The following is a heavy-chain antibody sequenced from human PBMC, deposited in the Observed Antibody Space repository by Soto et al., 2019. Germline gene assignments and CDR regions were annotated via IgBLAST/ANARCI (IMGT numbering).Heavy chain of an antibody. CDR1: GFTFSSYA. CDR3: ALPPRDGSSSDAFDY. Sequence: EVQLLESGGGLVQPGGSLRLSCAASGFTFSSYAMNWVRQAPGEGLEWVSAISASGGSTYYADSVKGRFAISRDNSKNTLYLQMNSLRAEDTAVYYCALPPRDGSSSDAFDYWGQGTLVTVSS. J-gene: IGHJ4*02. CDR2: ISASGGST. D-gene: IGHD6-6*01. V-gene: IGHV3-23*01.